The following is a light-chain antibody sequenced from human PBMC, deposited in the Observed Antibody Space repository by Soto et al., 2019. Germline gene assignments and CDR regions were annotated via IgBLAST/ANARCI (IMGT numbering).Light chain of an antibody. CDR1: QSVSSSS. Sequence: EIVLTQSPGTLSLSPGERATLSCRASQSVSSSSLVWYQQKHGQAPRLLIYGASDRDTGIPDRFSGSGSGTDFTLTISRLEPEDCAVYYCQQYGSSPWTFGQGTKVEIE. CDR3: QQYGSSPWT. V-gene: IGKV3-20*01. CDR2: GAS. J-gene: IGKJ1*01.